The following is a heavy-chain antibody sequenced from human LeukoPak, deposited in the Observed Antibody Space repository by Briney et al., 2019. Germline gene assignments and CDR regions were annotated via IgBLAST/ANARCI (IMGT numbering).Heavy chain of an antibody. Sequence: GGSLRLSCAASGFTFSSYAMSWDRQAPGKGLEWVSGISGSGGRGASTYYADSVKGRFTISRDNSRNTLYLQMNSLRADDTAVYYCARTGGGSGYWGQGTLVTVSS. D-gene: IGHD2-15*01. CDR1: GFTFSSYA. V-gene: IGHV3-23*01. CDR2: ISGSGGRGAST. J-gene: IGHJ4*02. CDR3: ARTGGGSGY.